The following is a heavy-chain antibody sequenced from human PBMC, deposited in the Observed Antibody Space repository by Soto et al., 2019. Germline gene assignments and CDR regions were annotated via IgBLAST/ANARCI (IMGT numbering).Heavy chain of an antibody. J-gene: IGHJ4*02. D-gene: IGHD3-3*01. CDR1: GGSISSGGYY. CDR3: ARDVRSTGGVVIT. CDR2: IYYSGST. Sequence: SETLSLTCTVSGGSISSGGYYWSWIRQHPGKGLEWIGYIYYSGSTYYNPSLKSRVTISVDTSKNQFSLKLSSVTAADTAVYYCARDVRSTGGVVITWGQGTLVTVSS. V-gene: IGHV4-31*03.